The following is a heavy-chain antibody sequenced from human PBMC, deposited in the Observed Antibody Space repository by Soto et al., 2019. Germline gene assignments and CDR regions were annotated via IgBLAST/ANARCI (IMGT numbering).Heavy chain of an antibody. D-gene: IGHD3-9*01. CDR2: IIPIFGTA. CDR3: ARVSGYDRAPFDY. J-gene: IGHJ4*02. CDR1: GGTFSSYA. V-gene: IGHV1-69*13. Sequence: GASVKVSCKASGGTFSSYAISWVRQAPGQGLEWMGGIIPIFGTADYAQKFQGRVTITADESTSTAYMELSSLRSEDTAVYYCARVSGYDRAPFDYWGQGTLVTVSS.